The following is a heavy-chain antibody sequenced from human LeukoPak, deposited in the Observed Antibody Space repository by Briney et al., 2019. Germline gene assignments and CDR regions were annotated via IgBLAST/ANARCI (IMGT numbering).Heavy chain of an antibody. Sequence: SETLSLTCTVSGGSISSGDYYWSWIRQPPGKGLEWIGYIYYSGSTYYNPSLKSRVTISVDMSKNQFSLKLSSVTAADTAVYYCARGFFPPQKRDASDIWGQGTMVTVSS. D-gene: IGHD3-3*01. CDR1: GGSISSGDYY. J-gene: IGHJ3*02. CDR3: ARGFFPPQKRDASDI. V-gene: IGHV4-30-4*08. CDR2: IYYSGST.